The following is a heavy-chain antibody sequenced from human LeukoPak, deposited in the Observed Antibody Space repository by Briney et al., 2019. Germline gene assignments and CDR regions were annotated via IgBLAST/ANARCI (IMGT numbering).Heavy chain of an antibody. CDR3: AKYSTVTKRWGPPDY. D-gene: IGHD4-17*01. CDR2: ISGSGGST. Sequence: GGSLRLSCSASGFTCSSYAMSWVRQAPGKGLEWVSAISGSGGSTYYADSVKGRFTISRDNSKNTLYLQMNSLRAEDTAVYYCAKYSTVTKRWGPPDYWGQGTLVTVSS. J-gene: IGHJ4*02. V-gene: IGHV3-23*01. CDR1: GFTCSSYA.